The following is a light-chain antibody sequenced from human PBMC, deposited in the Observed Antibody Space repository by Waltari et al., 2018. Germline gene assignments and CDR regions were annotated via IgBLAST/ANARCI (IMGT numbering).Light chain of an antibody. CDR1: SNDIGTYNL. Sequence: QSALTQPASVSGSPGQSITISCIGTSNDIGTYNLVSWYQQHPGKAPKLIIYRFSGSRPGNAASLTISGLQTEDEADYYCCSYAGRTTFVLLGGGTKLTVL. J-gene: IGLJ2*01. V-gene: IGLV2-23*02. CDR3: CSYAGRTTFVL.